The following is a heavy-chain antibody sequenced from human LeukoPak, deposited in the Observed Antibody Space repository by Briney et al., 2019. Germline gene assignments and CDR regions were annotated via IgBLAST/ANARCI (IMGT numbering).Heavy chain of an antibody. CDR1: GFTFTSFA. CDR2: ISRSGVAT. CDR3: ARHGSITMVRGRLRYYYMDV. D-gene: IGHD3-10*01. V-gene: IGHV3-23*01. Sequence: GGSLRLSCAASGFTFTSFAMSWVRQAPGKGLEWVSTISRSGVATYYANSVKGRFTISRDNSKNTLYLQMNSLRAEDTAVYYCARHGSITMVRGRLRYYYMDVWGKGTTVTISS. J-gene: IGHJ6*03.